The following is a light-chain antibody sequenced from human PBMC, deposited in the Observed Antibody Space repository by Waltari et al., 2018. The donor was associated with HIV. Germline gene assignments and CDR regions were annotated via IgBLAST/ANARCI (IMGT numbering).Light chain of an antibody. CDR3: QQYSDWPPYT. V-gene: IGKV3-15*01. CDR1: HNINNY. J-gene: IGKJ2*01. Sequence: EVVMTQSPATLSVSPGGRATLSCRASHNINNYLAWYQQKPGQAPRLLISGASTRVFGVPARFTGTGSGTEFTITISSLQSEDSAVYYCQQYSDWPPYTFGRGTKLEIE. CDR2: GAS.